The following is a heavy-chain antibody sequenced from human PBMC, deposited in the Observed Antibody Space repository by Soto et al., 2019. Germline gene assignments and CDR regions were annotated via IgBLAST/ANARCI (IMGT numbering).Heavy chain of an antibody. V-gene: IGHV1-69*01. D-gene: IGHD3-3*01. Sequence: QVQLVQSGAEVKKPGSSVKVSCKASGGTFSSYAISWVRQAPGQGLEWMGWIIPIFGTANYAQKFQGRATITADESTSIAYMELSSLRSEDTAVYYCATHDTIFGVVPTFDYWGQGTLVTVSS. CDR1: GGTFSSYA. CDR2: IIPIFGTA. J-gene: IGHJ4*02. CDR3: ATHDTIFGVVPTFDY.